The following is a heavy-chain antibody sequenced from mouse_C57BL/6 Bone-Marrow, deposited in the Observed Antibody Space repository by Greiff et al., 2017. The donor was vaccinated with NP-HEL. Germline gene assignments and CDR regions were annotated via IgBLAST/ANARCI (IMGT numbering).Heavy chain of an antibody. CDR3: ARPSNWVFFDY. Sequence: QVQLQQSGAELVKPGASVKISCKASGYAFSSYWMNWVKQRPGKGLEWIGQIYPGDGDTNYNGKFKGKATLTADKSSSTAYMQLSSLTSEDSAVYFCARPSNWVFFDYWGQGTTLTVSS. CDR1: GYAFSSYW. CDR2: IYPGDGDT. D-gene: IGHD4-1*01. V-gene: IGHV1-80*01. J-gene: IGHJ2*01.